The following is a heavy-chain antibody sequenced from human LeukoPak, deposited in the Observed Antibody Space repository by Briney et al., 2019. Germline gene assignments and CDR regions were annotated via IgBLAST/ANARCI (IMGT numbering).Heavy chain of an antibody. V-gene: IGHV1-18*01. J-gene: IGHJ4*02. D-gene: IGHD2-2*01. CDR1: GYTFTSYG. CDR3: ARVYCSSTSCYRPFDC. CDR2: ISAYNGNT. Sequence: ASVKVSCKASGYTFTSYGISWVRQAPGQGLEWMGRISAYNGNTNYAQKLQGRVTMTTDTSTSTAYMELRSLRSDDTAVYYCARVYCSSTSCYRPFDCWGQGTLVTVSS.